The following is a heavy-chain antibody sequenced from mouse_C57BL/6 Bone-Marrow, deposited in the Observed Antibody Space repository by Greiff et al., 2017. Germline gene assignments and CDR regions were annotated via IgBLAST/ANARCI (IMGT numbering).Heavy chain of an antibody. D-gene: IGHD1-1*01. CDR1: GYTFTNYW. J-gene: IGHJ2*01. CDR2: IYPGGGYT. CDR3: ARGDTTGFFDD. V-gene: IGHV1-63*01. Sequence: VQLQQSGAELVRPGTSVKMSCKASGYTFTNYWIGWAKQRPGHGLEWIGDIYPGGGYTNYNEKFKGKATLTADKSSSTAYMQFSSLTSEDSAIYYCARGDTTGFFDDWGQGTTLTVSS.